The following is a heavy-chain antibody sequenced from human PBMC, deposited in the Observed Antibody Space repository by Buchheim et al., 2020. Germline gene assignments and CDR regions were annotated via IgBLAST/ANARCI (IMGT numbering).Heavy chain of an antibody. D-gene: IGHD2-15*01. V-gene: IGHV4-61*02. J-gene: IGHJ4*02. CDR1: GGSISSGSYY. CDR3: ATENYCSGGSCYDY. CDR2: IYTSGSP. Sequence: QVQLQESGPGLVKPSQTLSLTCTVSGGSISSGSYYWSWIRQPAGKGLEWIGRIYTSGSPNYNPSLKSRVTISVDTSKNQFSLKLSSVTAADTAVYYCATENYCSGGSCYDYWGQGTL.